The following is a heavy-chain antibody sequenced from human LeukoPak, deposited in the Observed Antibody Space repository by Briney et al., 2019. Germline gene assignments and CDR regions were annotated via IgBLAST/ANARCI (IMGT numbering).Heavy chain of an antibody. CDR1: GFTFRNYW. D-gene: IGHD1-26*01. Sequence: GGSLRPSCAASGFTFRNYWMSWVRQAPGKGLEWVASIKQDGSEMYYVDSMRGRLTISRDNAKSSLYLQMNTLRAEDTAVYYCARDVRQWKPDSWGQGTLVTVSS. CDR2: IKQDGSEM. V-gene: IGHV3-7*03. CDR3: ARDVRQWKPDS. J-gene: IGHJ4*02.